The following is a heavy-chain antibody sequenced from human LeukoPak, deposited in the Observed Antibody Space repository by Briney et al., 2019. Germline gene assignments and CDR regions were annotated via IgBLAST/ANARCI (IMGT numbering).Heavy chain of an antibody. Sequence: GGSLRLSCAASGFTFDAYWMHWVRQAPGKGLMWVSRISSNGGTITYADSVKGRFTISRDNAKTTLFLQMNGLRAEDTAVYYCARGRLSSSGWLTAYWGQGTLVTVSS. V-gene: IGHV3-74*01. J-gene: IGHJ4*02. D-gene: IGHD6-25*01. CDR2: ISSNGGTI. CDR1: GFTFDAYW. CDR3: ARGRLSSSGWLTAY.